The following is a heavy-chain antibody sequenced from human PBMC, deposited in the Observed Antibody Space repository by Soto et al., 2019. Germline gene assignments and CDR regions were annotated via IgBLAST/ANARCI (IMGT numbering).Heavy chain of an antibody. CDR1: GYTLTELS. CDR2: FDPEDGET. CDR3: ATGGSDYYDSSGYSWFDP. D-gene: IGHD3-22*01. J-gene: IGHJ5*02. V-gene: IGHV1-24*01. Sequence: GASVKVSCKVSGYTLTELSMHWVRQAPGKGLEWMGGFDPEDGETIYAQKFQGRVTMTEDTSTDTAYMELSSLRSEDTAVYYCATGGSDYYDSSGYSWFDPWGQGTRVTVSS.